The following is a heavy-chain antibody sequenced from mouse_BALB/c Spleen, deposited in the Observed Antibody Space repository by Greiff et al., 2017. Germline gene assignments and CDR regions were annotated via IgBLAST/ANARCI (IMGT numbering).Heavy chain of an antibody. CDR2: IWSGGST. Sequence: VQRVESGPGLVAPSQSLSITCTVSGFSLSRYSVHWVRQPPGKGLEWLGMIWSGGSTDYNAAFISRLSISKDNSKSQVFFKMNSLQANDTAIYYCARGYDGYYFDYWGQGTTLTVSS. V-gene: IGHV2-6-4*01. D-gene: IGHD2-3*01. J-gene: IGHJ2*01. CDR3: ARGYDGYYFDY. CDR1: GFSLSRYS.